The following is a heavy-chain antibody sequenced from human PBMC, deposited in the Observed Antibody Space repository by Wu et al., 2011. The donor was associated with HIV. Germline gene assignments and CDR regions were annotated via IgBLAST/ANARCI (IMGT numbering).Heavy chain of an antibody. CDR3: ARSGEAAEYYYYYMNV. Sequence: QVLLVQSGAEVKKPGSSVKVSCKASGDSLTKYAFSWVRQAPGQGPEWMGGIIPNSGTRHYARKFQGRFTVTADTSTTTVHMELRSLRSEDTAVYYCARSGEAAEYYYYYMNVWGTGTTVTV. D-gene: IGHD2-15*01. CDR1: GDSLTKYA. CDR2: IIPNSGTR. V-gene: IGHV1-69*14. J-gene: IGHJ6*03.